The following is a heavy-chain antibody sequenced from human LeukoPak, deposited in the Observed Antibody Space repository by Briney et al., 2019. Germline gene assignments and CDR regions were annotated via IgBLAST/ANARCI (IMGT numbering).Heavy chain of an antibody. D-gene: IGHD5-18*01. J-gene: IGHJ4*02. V-gene: IGHV4-39*01. CDR2: TYYSGSA. Sequence: WVRQAPGKGLEWIGSTYYSGSAYYNPSLKSRVTISVDTSKSQVSLKLSSVTAADTAVYYCASWLWKHDYWGQGTLVTVSS. CDR3: ASWLWKHDY.